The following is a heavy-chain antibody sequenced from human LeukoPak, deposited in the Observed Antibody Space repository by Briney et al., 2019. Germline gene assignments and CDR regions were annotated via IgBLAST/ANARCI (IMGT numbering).Heavy chain of an antibody. CDR2: IYTSGST. CDR1: GGSISSGSYY. Sequence: SQTLSLTCTVSGGSISSGSYYWSWIRQPAGKGLEWIGRIYTSGSTNYNPSRKSRVTISVDTAKNQFSMKLSSVTAADTAVYYCAREQYGDYPDYWGQGTLVTVSS. V-gene: IGHV4-61*02. D-gene: IGHD4-17*01. CDR3: AREQYGDYPDY. J-gene: IGHJ4*02.